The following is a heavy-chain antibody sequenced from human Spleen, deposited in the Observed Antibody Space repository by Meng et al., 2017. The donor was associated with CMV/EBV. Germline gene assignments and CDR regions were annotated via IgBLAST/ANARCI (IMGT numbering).Heavy chain of an antibody. J-gene: IGHJ6*01. V-gene: IGHV3-15*05. Sequence: SGAGSGFAFKNAWMSLVRQAPGKGLEWVGRIRSRSDGGTAEYAAFVKGTFIIARDDAKNTLDLRNNVLRTEDTAVYYCTTDQCGTTTFRYYYGLDVCGQGTTVTVSS. CDR3: TTDQCGTTTFRYYYGLDV. CDR2: IRSRSDGGTA. CDR1: GFAFKNAW. D-gene: IGHD2/OR15-2a*01.